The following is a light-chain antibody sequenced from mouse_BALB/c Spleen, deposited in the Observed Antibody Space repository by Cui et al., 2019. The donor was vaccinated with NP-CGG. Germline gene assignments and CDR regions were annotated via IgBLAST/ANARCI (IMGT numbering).Light chain of an antibody. J-gene: IGLJ1*01. CDR3: ALLYSNHWV. CDR1: TGAVTTSNY. Sequence: QAVVTQESALTTSPGETVTLTCRSNTGAVTTSNYANWVQEKPDHLFTGLIGGTNNRPPGVPARFSGSLIGDKAALTITGAQTEDEAIYFCALLYSNHWVFGGGTKLTVL. CDR2: GTN. V-gene: IGLV1*01.